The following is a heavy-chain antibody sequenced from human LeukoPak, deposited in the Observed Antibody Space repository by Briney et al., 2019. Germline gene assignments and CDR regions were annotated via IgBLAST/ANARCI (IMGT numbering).Heavy chain of an antibody. V-gene: IGHV3-21*01. CDR3: ARVVVREVIDY. Sequence: GGSXRLSCAASGFTFSSYSMNWVRQAPGKGLEWVSSISSSSSYIYYADSVKGRFTISRDNAKNSLYLQMNSLRAEDTAVYYCARVVVREVIDYWGQGTLVTVSS. CDR2: ISSSSSYI. D-gene: IGHD3-10*01. CDR1: GFTFSSYS. J-gene: IGHJ4*02.